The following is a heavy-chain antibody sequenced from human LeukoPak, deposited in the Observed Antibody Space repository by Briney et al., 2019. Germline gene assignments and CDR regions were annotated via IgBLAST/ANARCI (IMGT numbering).Heavy chain of an antibody. CDR2: ISSNGGST. D-gene: IGHD1-26*01. V-gene: IGHV3-64*01. CDR3: ARRGSYYGDSMDY. J-gene: IGHJ4*02. Sequence: GGSLRLSCAASGFTFSSYAMHWVRQAPGKGLQYVSAISSNGGSTYYANSLKGRFTISRDNSRNTLYLQMGSLRAEDMAVYYCARRGSYYGDSMDYWGQGTLVTVSS. CDR1: GFTFSSYA.